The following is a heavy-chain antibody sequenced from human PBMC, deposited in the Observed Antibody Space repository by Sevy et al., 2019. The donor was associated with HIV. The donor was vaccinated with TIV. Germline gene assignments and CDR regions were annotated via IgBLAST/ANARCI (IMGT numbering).Heavy chain of an antibody. CDR2: FSFGCGKI. CDR3: AREGCSKPHDY. V-gene: IGHV3-23*01. D-gene: IGHD2-2*01. Sequence: GESRKISCAASGFTFSNYAMSWVRQAPGKGLEWVSTFSFGCGKINYADSVKGRFTISRDNSKNTLYLQMNSLRAEDTALYYCAREGCSKPHDYWGQGTLVTVSS. J-gene: IGHJ4*02. CDR1: GFTFSNYA.